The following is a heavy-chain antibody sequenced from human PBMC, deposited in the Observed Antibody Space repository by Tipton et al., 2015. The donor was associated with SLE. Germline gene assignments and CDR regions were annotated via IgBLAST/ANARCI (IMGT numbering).Heavy chain of an antibody. CDR1: GGSFSDYY. D-gene: IGHD3-22*01. Sequence: TLSLTCALYGGSFSDYYWSWIRQPAGKGLEWIGRIYTSGSTNYNPSLKSRVTISVDTSKNQFSLKLSSVTAADTAVYYCARSYDSSGYSADYFDYWGQGTLVTVSS. J-gene: IGHJ4*02. CDR3: ARSYDSSGYSADYFDY. CDR2: IYTSGST. V-gene: IGHV4-59*10.